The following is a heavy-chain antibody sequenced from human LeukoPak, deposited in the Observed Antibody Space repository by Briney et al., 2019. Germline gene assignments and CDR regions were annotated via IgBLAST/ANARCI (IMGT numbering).Heavy chain of an antibody. CDR2: ISSSVRTI. J-gene: IGHJ4*02. D-gene: IGHD6-13*01. V-gene: IGHV3-11*04. CDR1: GFTFSDYY. CDR3: ARAPSSSPNDY. Sequence: GGSLRLSCAASGFTFSDYYMSWIRQAPGEGLEWVSYISSSVRTIYYADSVKGRFTISRDNAKNSLYLQINSLRAEDTAVYYCARAPSSSPNDYWGQGTLVTVSS.